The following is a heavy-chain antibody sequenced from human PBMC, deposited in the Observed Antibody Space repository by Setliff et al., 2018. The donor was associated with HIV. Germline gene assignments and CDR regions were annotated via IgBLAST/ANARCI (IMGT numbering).Heavy chain of an antibody. CDR1: GGSISSYY. D-gene: IGHD1-26*01. J-gene: IGHJ4*02. CDR3: ASGSHGEGATEY. CDR2: ISYSGST. V-gene: IGHV4-59*01. Sequence: PSETLSLTCTVSGGSISSYYWSWIRQPPGKGLEWIGYISYSGSTNYNPSLKSRVTLSVKTSKNQFSLKLNSVTAADTAVYYCASGSHGEGATEYWGLGTLVTVSS.